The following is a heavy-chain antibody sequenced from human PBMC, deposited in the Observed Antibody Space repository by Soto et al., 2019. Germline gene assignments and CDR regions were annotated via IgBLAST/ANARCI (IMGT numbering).Heavy chain of an antibody. CDR1: GFTFSSYA. Sequence: GGSLRLSCAASGFTFSSYAMSWVRQAPGKGLEWVSAISGSGGSTYYADSVKGRSTISRDNSKNTLYLQMNSLRAEDTAVYYCAKGPTPHSYASFDYWGQGTLVTVSS. CDR2: ISGSGGST. D-gene: IGHD5-18*01. V-gene: IGHV3-23*01. J-gene: IGHJ4*02. CDR3: AKGPTPHSYASFDY.